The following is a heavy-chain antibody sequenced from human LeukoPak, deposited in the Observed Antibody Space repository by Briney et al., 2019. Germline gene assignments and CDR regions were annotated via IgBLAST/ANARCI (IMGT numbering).Heavy chain of an antibody. CDR1: GFTFSSYA. V-gene: IGHV3-30-3*01. Sequence: PGRSLRLSCAASGFTFSSYAMHWVRQAPGKGLEWVAVISYDGSNKYFADSVKGRFTISRDNSKNTLYLQMNSLRAEDTAVYYCARDPASGGAEYFQHWGQGTLVTVSS. CDR2: ISYDGSNK. CDR3: ARDPASGGAEYFQH. J-gene: IGHJ1*01. D-gene: IGHD2-2*01.